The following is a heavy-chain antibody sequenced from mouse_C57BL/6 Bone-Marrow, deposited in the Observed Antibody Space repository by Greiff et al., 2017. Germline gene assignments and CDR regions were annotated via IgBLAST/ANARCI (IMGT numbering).Heavy chain of an antibody. J-gene: IGHJ3*01. CDR2: ISNGGGCT. Sequence: EVKLVESGGGLVQPGGSLKLSCAASGFTFSDYYMYWVRQTPEKRLEWVASISNGGGCTSYPDTVKGRFTISRDNAKNTLYLQMSRLKSEDTAMYYCARSAGSSYTWFAYWGQGTLVTVSA. V-gene: IGHV5-12*01. D-gene: IGHD1-1*01. CDR1: GFTFSDYY. CDR3: ARSAGSSYTWFAY.